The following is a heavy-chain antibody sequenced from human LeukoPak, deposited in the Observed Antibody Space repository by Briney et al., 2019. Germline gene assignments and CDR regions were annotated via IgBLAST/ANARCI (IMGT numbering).Heavy chain of an antibody. CDR2: INHSGST. V-gene: IGHV4-34*01. CDR3: ARATVAATAEYFQH. Sequence: SETLSLTCAVYGGSFSGYYWSWIRQPPGKGLEWIGEINHSGSTNYNPSLKSRVTISVDTSKNQFSLKLSSVTAAGTAVYYCARATVAATAEYFQHWGQGTLVTVSS. D-gene: IGHD2-15*01. J-gene: IGHJ1*01. CDR1: GGSFSGYY.